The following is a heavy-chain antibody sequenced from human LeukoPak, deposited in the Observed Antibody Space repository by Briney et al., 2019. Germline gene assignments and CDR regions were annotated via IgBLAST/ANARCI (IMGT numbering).Heavy chain of an antibody. CDR3: ARDYLYCSGGSCYSTFDY. D-gene: IGHD2-15*01. V-gene: IGHV4-59*01. CDR1: GGSISSYY. J-gene: IGHJ4*02. CDR2: IYYSGST. Sequence: SETLSLTCTVSGGSISSYYWSWIRQPPGKGLEWIGYIYYSGSTNYNPSLTSRVTISVDTSKNQFSLKLSSVTAADTAVYYCARDYLYCSGGSCYSTFDYWGQGTLVTVSS.